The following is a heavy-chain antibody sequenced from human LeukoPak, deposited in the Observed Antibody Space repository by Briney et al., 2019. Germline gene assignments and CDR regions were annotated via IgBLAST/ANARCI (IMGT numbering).Heavy chain of an antibody. CDR2: IRYDGSNK. J-gene: IGHJ5*02. D-gene: IGHD3-10*01. CDR1: GFTFSSYG. V-gene: IGHV3-30*02. CDR3: AKQHGSAYNWFDP. Sequence: QPGGSLRLSCAASGFTFSSYGMHWVRQAPGKGLEWVAFIRYDGSNKYYADSVKGRFTISRGNSKNTLYLQMNSLRAEDTAVYYCAKQHGSAYNWFDPWGQGTLVTVSS.